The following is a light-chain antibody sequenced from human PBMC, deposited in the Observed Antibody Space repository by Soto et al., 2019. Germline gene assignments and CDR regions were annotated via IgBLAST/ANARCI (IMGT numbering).Light chain of an antibody. V-gene: IGLV2-8*01. J-gene: IGLJ2*01. CDR2: EFN. CDR1: SSDLGDNDY. CDR3: GSYAGSNNLI. Sequence: QSVLTQPPSASGSPGQSVTISCTGTSSDLGDNDYVSWYQQHPGKPPNLLIYEFNKRPSGVPDRFAGTKSGNTASVTVAVHHAEEEADYYCGSYAGSNNLIFGGGTKLTVL.